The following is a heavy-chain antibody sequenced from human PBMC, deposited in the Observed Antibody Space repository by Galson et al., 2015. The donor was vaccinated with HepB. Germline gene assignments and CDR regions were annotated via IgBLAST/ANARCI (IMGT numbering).Heavy chain of an antibody. CDR1: GFTFSSYA. D-gene: IGHD4-11*01. J-gene: IGHJ5*02. V-gene: IGHV3-30*04. Sequence: SLRLSCAASGFTFSSYAMHWVRQAPGKGLEWVAVISYDGSNKYYADSVKGRFTISRDNSKNTLYLEMNSLRPDDTAVYYCARACSTPRTTALRNNWFDPWGQGTLVTVSS. CDR3: ARACSTPRTTALRNNWFDP. CDR2: ISYDGSNK.